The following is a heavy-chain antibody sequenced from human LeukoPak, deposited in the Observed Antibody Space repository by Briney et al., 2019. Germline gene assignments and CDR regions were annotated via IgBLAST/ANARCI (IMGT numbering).Heavy chain of an antibody. D-gene: IGHD6-13*01. V-gene: IGHV4-59*01. CDR2: IYYSGST. Sequence: SETLSLTCTVSGGSISSYYWSWIRQPPGKGLEWIGYIYYSGSTNYNPSLKSRVTISVDTSKNQFSLKLSSVTAGDTAVYYCARNKYSSSWSWFDPWGQGTLVTVSS. CDR3: ARNKYSSSWSWFDP. J-gene: IGHJ5*02. CDR1: GGSISSYY.